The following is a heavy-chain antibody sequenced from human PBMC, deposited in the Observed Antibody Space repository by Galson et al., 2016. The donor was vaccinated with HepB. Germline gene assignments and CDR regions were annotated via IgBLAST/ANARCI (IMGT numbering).Heavy chain of an antibody. CDR1: GFNFDDHV. Sequence: SLRLSCAASGFNFDDHVMNWVRQAPGKGLEWVSLISWDAYVTSYADSVKGRFTISRDNRNNSLYLQMNNLRTEDTALYYCVRSDSSARRGYLDVWGRGTLVSVSS. V-gene: IGHV3-43*01. CDR2: ISWDAYVT. D-gene: IGHD3-22*01. J-gene: IGHJ4*02. CDR3: VRSDSSARRGYLDV.